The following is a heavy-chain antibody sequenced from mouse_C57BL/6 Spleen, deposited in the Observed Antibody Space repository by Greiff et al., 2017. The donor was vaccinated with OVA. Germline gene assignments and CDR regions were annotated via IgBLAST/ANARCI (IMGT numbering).Heavy chain of an antibody. CDR2: ILPGSGST. CDR1: GYTFTGYW. D-gene: IGHD2-1*01. V-gene: IGHV1-9*01. J-gene: IGHJ4*01. CDR3: ARGRVYYGNYVDAMDY. Sequence: VMLVESGAELMKPGASVKLSCKATGYTFTGYWIEWVKQRPGHGLEWIGEILPGSGSTNYNEKFKGKATFTADTSSNTAYMQLSSLTTEDSAIYYCARGRVYYGNYVDAMDYWGQGTSVTVSS.